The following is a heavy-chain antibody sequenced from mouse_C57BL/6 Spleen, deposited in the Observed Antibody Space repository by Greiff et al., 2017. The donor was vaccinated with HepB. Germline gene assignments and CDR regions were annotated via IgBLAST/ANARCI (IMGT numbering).Heavy chain of an antibody. Sequence: EVQLQQSGAELVRPGASVKLSCTASGFNIKDYYMHWVKQTPEQGLEWIGRIDPEDGGTEYAPKFQGKATMTADTSSNTAYLQLSSLTSEDTAVYYCTPYDYGSSNWFAYWGQGTLVTVSA. J-gene: IGHJ3*01. D-gene: IGHD1-1*01. CDR2: IDPEDGGT. CDR3: TPYDYGSSNWFAY. CDR1: GFNIKDYY. V-gene: IGHV14-1*01.